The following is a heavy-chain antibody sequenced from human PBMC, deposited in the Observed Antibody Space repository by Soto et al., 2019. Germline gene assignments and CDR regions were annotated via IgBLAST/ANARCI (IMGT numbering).Heavy chain of an antibody. V-gene: IGHV3-30*18. J-gene: IGHJ4*02. CDR2: ISYDGSNK. CDR1: GFTFSSYG. CDR3: ANDRGRPPDPKLYYFDY. Sequence: PGGSLRLSCAASGFTFSSYGMHWVRQAPGKGLEWVAVISYDGSNKYYADSVKGRFTISRDNSKNTLYLQMNSLRAEDTAVYYCANDRGRPPDPKLYYFDYWGQGTLVTVSS. D-gene: IGHD1-1*01.